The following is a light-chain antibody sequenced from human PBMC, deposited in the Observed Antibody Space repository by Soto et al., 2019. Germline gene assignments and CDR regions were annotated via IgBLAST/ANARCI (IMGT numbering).Light chain of an antibody. CDR1: QSVSSY. J-gene: IGKJ4*01. Sequence: EIVLTQSPATLSLSPRERATLSCRASQSVSSYLAWYQQKPGQAPRLLIYDASNRATGIPARFSGSGSGTDFTLTIRSLEPEDFAGYYCQQRSNWPLTFGGGTKVDIK. CDR3: QQRSNWPLT. CDR2: DAS. V-gene: IGKV3-11*01.